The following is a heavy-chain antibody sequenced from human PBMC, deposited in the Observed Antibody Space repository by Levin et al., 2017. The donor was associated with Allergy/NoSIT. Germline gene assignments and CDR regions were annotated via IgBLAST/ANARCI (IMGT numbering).Heavy chain of an antibody. J-gene: IGHJ4*02. Sequence: GGSLRLSCAASGFTFSSYAMHWVRQAPGKGLEWVAVISYDGSNKYYADSVKGRFTISRDNSKNTLYLQMNSLRAEDTAVYYCARDSDDIVVVVAAGSLDYWGQGTLVTVSS. V-gene: IGHV3-30*04. CDR2: ISYDGSNK. CDR1: GFTFSSYA. D-gene: IGHD2-15*01. CDR3: ARDSDDIVVVVAAGSLDY.